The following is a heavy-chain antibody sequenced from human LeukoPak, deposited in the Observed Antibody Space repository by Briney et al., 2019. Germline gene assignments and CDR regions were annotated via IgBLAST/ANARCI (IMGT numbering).Heavy chain of an antibody. CDR3: ARDQDTMVRGFYYYYMHV. D-gene: IGHD3-10*01. J-gene: IGHJ6*03. Sequence: SGGSLRLSCAASGFTFSSYAMSWVRQAPGKGLEWVSSISSSSSYIYYADSVKGRFTISRDNAKNSLYLQMNSLRAEDTAVYYCARDQDTMVRGFYYYYMHVWGKGTTVTVSS. CDR2: ISSSSSYI. V-gene: IGHV3-21*01. CDR1: GFTFSSYA.